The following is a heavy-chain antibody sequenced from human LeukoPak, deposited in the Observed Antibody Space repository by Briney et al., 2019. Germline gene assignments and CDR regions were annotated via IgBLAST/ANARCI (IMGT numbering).Heavy chain of an antibody. CDR1: GGSIINYY. CDR2: IFYSGST. CDR3: ARLKLGTLLLDY. J-gene: IGHJ4*02. V-gene: IGHV4-59*08. Sequence: SETLSLTCTVSGGSIINYYWSWIRQPPGKGLEWIGYIFYSGSTNYNPSLKSRVTISVDTSKNQFSLKLSSVTAADTAVYYCARLKLGTLLLDYWGQGTLVTVSS. D-gene: IGHD7-27*01.